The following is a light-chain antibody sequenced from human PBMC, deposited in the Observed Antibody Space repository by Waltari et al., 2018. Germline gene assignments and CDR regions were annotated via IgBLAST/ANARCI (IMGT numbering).Light chain of an antibody. Sequence: QSGLTQSPSVSGTPGQRLPISCSGSTSHIGRNNVNCYQQLPGPGPKLLIYRNSERPSGVPDRFFGSKSGTSASLVISGLQSEDEAEYYCSAWDDSVHVFGTGTRVTVL. J-gene: IGLJ1*01. V-gene: IGLV1-44*01. CDR2: RNS. CDR1: TSHIGRNN. CDR3: SAWDDSVHV.